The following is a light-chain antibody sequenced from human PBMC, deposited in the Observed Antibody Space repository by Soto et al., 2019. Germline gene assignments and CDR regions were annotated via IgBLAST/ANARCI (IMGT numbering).Light chain of an antibody. CDR1: QSVSSSY. V-gene: IGKV3-20*01. Sequence: IVLTQSPAILALSPGYRSTLSCRASQSVSSSYLAWYQHKPGQAPRLLIHGASSRVTGIPDRFSGSGSGTDFTLTITRLEPEDFAVYYCQQYQSLTFGGGTKGDIK. CDR3: QQYQSLT. CDR2: GAS. J-gene: IGKJ4*01.